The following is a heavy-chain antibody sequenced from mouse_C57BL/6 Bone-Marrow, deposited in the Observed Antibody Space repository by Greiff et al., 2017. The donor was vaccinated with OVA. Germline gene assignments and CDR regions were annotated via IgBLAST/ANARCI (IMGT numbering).Heavy chain of an antibody. Sequence: EVQGVESGGDLVKPGGSLKLSCAASGFTFSSYGMSWVRQTPDKRLEWVATISSGGSYTSYPDSVKGRFTISRDNAKNTLYLQVSSLKSEDTAMYYCARRAYYGFAYWGQGTLVTVSA. CDR2: ISSGGSYT. CDR3: ARRAYYGFAY. V-gene: IGHV5-6*01. D-gene: IGHD2-10*01. CDR1: GFTFSSYG. J-gene: IGHJ3*01.